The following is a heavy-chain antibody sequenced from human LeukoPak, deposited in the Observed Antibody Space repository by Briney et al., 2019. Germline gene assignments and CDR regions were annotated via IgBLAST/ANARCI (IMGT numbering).Heavy chain of an antibody. V-gene: IGHV1-24*01. Sequence: GASVTVSCKVSGYTLTELSMHWVRQAPGKGLEWMGGFDPEDGETIYAQKFQGRVTMTEDTSTDTAYMELSSLRSEDTAVYYCARDPPPKVGATTGNDAFDIWGQGTMVTVSS. CDR2: FDPEDGET. D-gene: IGHD1-26*01. CDR3: ARDPPPKVGATTGNDAFDI. J-gene: IGHJ3*02. CDR1: GYTLTELS.